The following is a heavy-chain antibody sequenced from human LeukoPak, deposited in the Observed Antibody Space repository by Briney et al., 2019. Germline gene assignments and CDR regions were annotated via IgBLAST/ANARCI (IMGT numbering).Heavy chain of an antibody. Sequence: SVKVSCKASGGTFSSYAISWVRQAPGQGLEWMGGIIPIFGTANYAQKFQDRVTITADESTSTAYMELSSLRSEDTAVYYCARGADYDILTGYFYYYYMDVWGKGTTVTVSS. D-gene: IGHD3-9*01. V-gene: IGHV1-69*01. CDR3: ARGADYDILTGYFYYYYMDV. CDR1: GGTFSSYA. J-gene: IGHJ6*03. CDR2: IIPIFGTA.